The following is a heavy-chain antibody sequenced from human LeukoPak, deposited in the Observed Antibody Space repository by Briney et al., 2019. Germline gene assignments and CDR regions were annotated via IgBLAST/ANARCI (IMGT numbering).Heavy chain of an antibody. CDR2: IYYSGST. J-gene: IGHJ3*02. Sequence: SETLSLTCTVSGASISTNEFYWTWIRQPPGKGLEWIGYIYYSGSTYYNPSLKSRVTISVDTSKNQFSLKLNSVTAADTAVFYCARDCSGGSCYGAFDIWGQGTMVTVSS. CDR1: GASISTNEFY. D-gene: IGHD2-15*01. CDR3: ARDCSGGSCYGAFDI. V-gene: IGHV4-30-4*01.